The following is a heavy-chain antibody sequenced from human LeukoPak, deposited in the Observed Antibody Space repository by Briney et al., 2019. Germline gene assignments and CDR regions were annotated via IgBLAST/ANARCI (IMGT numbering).Heavy chain of an antibody. V-gene: IGHV3-30-3*01. J-gene: IGHJ3*02. D-gene: IGHD3-3*01. CDR3: AKGLSASGRFNAFDI. Sequence: GGSLRLSCAASGFTFSSYAMHWVRQAPGKGLEWVAVISYDGSNKYYADSVKGRFTISRDNSKNTLYLQMNSLRVDDTAVYHCAKGLSASGRFNAFDIWGQGTMVTVSS. CDR1: GFTFSSYA. CDR2: ISYDGSNK.